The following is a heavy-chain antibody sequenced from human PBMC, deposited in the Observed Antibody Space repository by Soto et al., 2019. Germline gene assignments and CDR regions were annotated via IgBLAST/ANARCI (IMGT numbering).Heavy chain of an antibody. Sequence: GGSLRLSCAASGFTCSDYYMTWIRQAPGKGLVWVSYISSSVSYTNYADSVKGRFTISRDNAKNSVYLQMNSLGAEDTAVYYCASVRVGPCSSSDYYYGMDVWGQGTTVTVS. CDR3: ASVRVGPCSSSDYYYGMDV. D-gene: IGHD3-10*02. V-gene: IGHV3-11*06. CDR1: GFTCSDYY. CDR2: ISSSVSYT. J-gene: IGHJ6*02.